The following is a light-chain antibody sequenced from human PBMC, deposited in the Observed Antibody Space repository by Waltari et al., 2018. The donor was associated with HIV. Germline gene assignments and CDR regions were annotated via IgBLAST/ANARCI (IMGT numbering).Light chain of an antibody. CDR1: QGVSSH. V-gene: IGKV3-11*01. J-gene: IGKJ5*01. CDR3: QQRSGWPIT. Sequence: EFVLTQSPATLSLSPGERATLSCRASQGVSSHLAWYQQKPGQAPRLLIVDASHRAPGIPARFSGSGSGTDFTLTISGLEPEDFAVYFCQQRSGWPITFGQGTRVEIK. CDR2: DAS.